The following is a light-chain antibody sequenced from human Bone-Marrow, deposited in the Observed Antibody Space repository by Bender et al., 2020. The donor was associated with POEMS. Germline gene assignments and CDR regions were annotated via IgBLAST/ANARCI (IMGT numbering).Light chain of an antibody. Sequence: SYELTQPPSVSVSPGQTATITCSGEKLGEEYACWYQQKPGQSPVVVIYQDNKRPSGIPERFSGSNSGNTASLTISGTQTMDEADYYCQSWGSNTAVFGGGTNLTVL. CDR2: QDN. J-gene: IGLJ2*01. V-gene: IGLV3-1*01. CDR1: KLGEEY. CDR3: QSWGSNTAV.